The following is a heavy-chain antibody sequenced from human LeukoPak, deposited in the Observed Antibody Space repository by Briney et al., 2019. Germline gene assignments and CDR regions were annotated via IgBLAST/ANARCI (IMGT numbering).Heavy chain of an antibody. Sequence: SETLSLTCTVSGDSITSSSYYWGWIRQPPGKGLEWLGTMYYTGTIYYNPSLKSRVTISVDTSKNQFSLKLSSVTAADTAVYYCARAFSSGYPNLDYWGQGTLVTVSS. CDR2: MYYTGTI. CDR3: ARAFSSGYPNLDY. V-gene: IGHV4-39*07. D-gene: IGHD3-22*01. CDR1: GDSITSSSYY. J-gene: IGHJ4*02.